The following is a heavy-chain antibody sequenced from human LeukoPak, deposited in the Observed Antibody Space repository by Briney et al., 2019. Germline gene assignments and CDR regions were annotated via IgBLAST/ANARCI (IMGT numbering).Heavy chain of an antibody. CDR2: IIPIFGTA. Sequence: ASVKVSCKASGGTFSSYAISWVRQAPGQGLAWMGGIIPIFGTANYAQQFQGRVTITADESTSTAYMELSSLRSEDTAVYYCASDVHSTADPYDYWGQGTLVTVSS. CDR1: GGTFSSYA. D-gene: IGHD2-2*01. J-gene: IGHJ4*02. V-gene: IGHV1-69*13. CDR3: ASDVHSTADPYDY.